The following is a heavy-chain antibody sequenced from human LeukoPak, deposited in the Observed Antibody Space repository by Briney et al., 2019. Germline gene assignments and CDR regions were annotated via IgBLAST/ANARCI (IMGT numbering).Heavy chain of an antibody. CDR3: AKALTSGWYLDAFNI. D-gene: IGHD6-19*01. J-gene: IGHJ3*02. CDR1: GFTFSSCG. CDR2: ISYDGSNK. V-gene: IGHV3-30*18. Sequence: GGSMRLSCAASGFTFSSCGMHWVRQAPGKGLEWVAVISYDGSNKYYADSVKGRFTISRDNSKNTLFLEMNSLRAEDTAVYYCAKALTSGWYLDAFNIWGQGTMVTVSS.